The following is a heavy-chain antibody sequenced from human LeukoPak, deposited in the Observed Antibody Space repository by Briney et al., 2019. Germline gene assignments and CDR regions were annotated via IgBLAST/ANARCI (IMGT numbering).Heavy chain of an antibody. CDR2: IYYSGST. CDR3: ARDRVVRGSYHSAFDI. Sequence: KPSETLSLTCTVSGGSISSSSYYWGWLRQPPGKGLEWIVSIYYSGSTNYNPSLKSRVTISVDTSKNQFSLKLSSVTAADTAVYYCARDRVVRGSYHSAFDIWGQGTMVTVSS. CDR1: GGSISSSSYY. V-gene: IGHV4-39*07. J-gene: IGHJ3*02. D-gene: IGHD3-10*01.